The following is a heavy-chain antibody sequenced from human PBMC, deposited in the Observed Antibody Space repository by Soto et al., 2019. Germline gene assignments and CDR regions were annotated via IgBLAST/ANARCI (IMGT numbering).Heavy chain of an antibody. Sequence: GGSLRLSCAASGFTFSSYAMSWVRQAPGKGLEWVSAISGSGGSTYYADSVKGRFTISRDNSKNTLYLQMNSLRAEDTAVYYCANFVVPAAMPLVDVWGQGTTVTVSS. CDR2: ISGSGGST. J-gene: IGHJ6*02. CDR1: GFTFSSYA. CDR3: ANFVVPAAMPLVDV. D-gene: IGHD2-2*01. V-gene: IGHV3-23*01.